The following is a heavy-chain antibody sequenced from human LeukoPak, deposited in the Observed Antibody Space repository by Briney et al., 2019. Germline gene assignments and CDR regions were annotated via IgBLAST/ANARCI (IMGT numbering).Heavy chain of an antibody. CDR1: GYTFTGYY. V-gene: IGHV1-2*02. J-gene: IGHJ5*02. CDR3: ARGPQLRFVSSWFDP. Sequence: ASVKVSCKASGYTFTGYYMHWVRQAPGQGFEWMGWINPNSGDTNYAQKFQGRVTMTRDTSISTAYMELSRLRSDDTAVYYCARGPQLRFVSSWFDPWGQGTLVTVSS. CDR2: INPNSGDT. D-gene: IGHD3-3*01.